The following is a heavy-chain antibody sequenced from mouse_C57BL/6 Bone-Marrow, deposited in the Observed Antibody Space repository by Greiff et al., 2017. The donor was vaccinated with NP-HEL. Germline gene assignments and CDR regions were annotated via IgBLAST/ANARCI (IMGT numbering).Heavy chain of an antibody. CDR3: AREGHYYGSSWAY. Sequence: VMLVESGAELARPGASVKLSCKASGYTFTSYGISWVKQRTGQGLEWIGEIYPRSGNTYYNEKFKGKATLTADKSSSTAYMELRSLTSEDSAVYFGAREGHYYGSSWAYWGQGTLVTVSA. D-gene: IGHD1-1*01. J-gene: IGHJ3*01. CDR1: GYTFTSYG. CDR2: IYPRSGNT. V-gene: IGHV1-81*01.